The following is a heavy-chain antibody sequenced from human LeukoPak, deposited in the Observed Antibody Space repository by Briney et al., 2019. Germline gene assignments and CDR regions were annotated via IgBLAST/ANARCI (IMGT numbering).Heavy chain of an antibody. CDR2: ISTNGGTT. D-gene: IGHD3-10*01. V-gene: IGHV3-64*01. CDR1: GFTFSNYA. Sequence: GGSLGLSCAASGFTFSNYAMHWVRQAPGKGLEYVSAISTNGGTTYYANSVKGRFTISRDNSKNTLYLQMGSLRAEDMAVYYCARVVWFGESSAAYYDYWGQGTLVTVSS. CDR3: ARVVWFGESSAAYYDY. J-gene: IGHJ4*02.